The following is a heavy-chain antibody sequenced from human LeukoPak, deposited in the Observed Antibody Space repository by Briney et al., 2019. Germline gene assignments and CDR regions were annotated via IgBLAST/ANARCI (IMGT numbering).Heavy chain of an antibody. CDR3: ARETTYYYDSSGYYYGRYFDY. V-gene: IGHV4-59*01. Sequence: SETLSLTCTVSGGSISSYYWSWIRQPPGKGLEWIGYIFYSGSTNYNPSLKSRVTISVDTSKNQFTLKLSSVTAADTAVYYCARETTYYYDSSGYYYGRYFDYWGQGTLVTVSS. J-gene: IGHJ4*02. D-gene: IGHD3-22*01. CDR2: IFYSGST. CDR1: GGSISSYY.